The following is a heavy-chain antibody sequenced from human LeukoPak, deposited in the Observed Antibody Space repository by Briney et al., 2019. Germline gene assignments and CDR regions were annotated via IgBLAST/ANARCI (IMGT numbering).Heavy chain of an antibody. V-gene: IGHV1-69*13. Sequence: SVKVSCKASGGTFSSYAISWVRQAPGQGLEWMGGIIPIFGTANYAQKFQGRVTITADESTSTAYMELSSLRSEDTAVYYCARVERYCSSTSCYGFDPWGQGTLVTVSS. CDR3: ARVERYCSSTSCYGFDP. CDR1: GGTFSSYA. J-gene: IGHJ5*02. CDR2: IIPIFGTA. D-gene: IGHD2-2*01.